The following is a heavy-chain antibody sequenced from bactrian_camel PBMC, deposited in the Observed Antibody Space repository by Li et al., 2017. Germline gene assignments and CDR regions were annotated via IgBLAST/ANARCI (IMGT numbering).Heavy chain of an antibody. CDR2: INNGAGDNI. CDR1: GFNFMYSA. Sequence: VQLVESGGGLVQPGGSLKLSCAASGFNFMYSAMSWVRQAPGKGFEWVSTINNGAGDNIYYSDSVRGRFTVSRDNAKNTVYLQMNSLKPEDTAEYYCAQGGLFLEYNYWGQGTQVTVS. CDR3: AQGGLFLEYNY. V-gene: IGHV3S40*01. D-gene: IGHD5*01. J-gene: IGHJ4*01.